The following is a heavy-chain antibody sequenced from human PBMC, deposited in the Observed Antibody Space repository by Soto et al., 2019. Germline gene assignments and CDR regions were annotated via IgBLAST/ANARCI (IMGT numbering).Heavy chain of an antibody. J-gene: IGHJ6*02. V-gene: IGHV3-33*01. CDR1: GFIFSDFA. CDR2: IWYDGSNE. Sequence: HPGGSLRLSCAASGFIFSDFAMHWVRQAPGKGLEWVAEIWYDGSNEYYGDSVKGRFTISRDNSKNTLYLQLNSLKASDTAMYYCARHKRGRNDFWSGGVWGQGTTVTVSS. CDR3: ARHKRGRNDFWSGGV. D-gene: IGHD3-3*01.